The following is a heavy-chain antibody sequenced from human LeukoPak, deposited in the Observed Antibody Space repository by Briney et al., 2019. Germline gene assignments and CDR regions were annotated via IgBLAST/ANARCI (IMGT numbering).Heavy chain of an antibody. J-gene: IGHJ6*04. D-gene: IGHD3-16*01. CDR1: GGTFSSYA. V-gene: IGHV1-69*06. Sequence: ASVKVSCKASGGTFSSYAISWVRQAPGQGLEWMGGIIPIFGTANYAQKFQGRVTITADKSTSTAYMELGSLRSEDTAVYYCARGFGGLDGMDVWGKGTTVTVSS. CDR3: ARGFGGLDGMDV. CDR2: IIPIFGTA.